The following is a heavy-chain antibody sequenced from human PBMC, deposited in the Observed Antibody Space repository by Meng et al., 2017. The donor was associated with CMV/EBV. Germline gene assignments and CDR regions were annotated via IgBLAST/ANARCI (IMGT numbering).Heavy chain of an antibody. D-gene: IGHD6-13*01. V-gene: IGHV4-34*01. CDR1: GGSFSGYY. CDR3: ARGGIAAAGPFDY. Sequence: QAQLQQGGAGLLKPSEILSLTCAVYGGSFSGYYWSWIRQPPGKGLEWIGEINHSGSTNYNPSLKSRVTISVDTSKNQFSLKLSSVTAADTAVYYCARGGIAAAGPFDYWGQGTLVTVSS. CDR2: INHSGST. J-gene: IGHJ4*02.